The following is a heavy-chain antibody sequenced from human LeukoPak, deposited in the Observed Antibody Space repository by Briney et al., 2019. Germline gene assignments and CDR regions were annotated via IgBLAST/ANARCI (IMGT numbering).Heavy chain of an antibody. CDR3: ARADFWSGQAHMDV. CDR2: MVGSGET. J-gene: IGHJ6*03. Sequence: GGSLRLSCVASGFSFGNYAVTWVRQAPGKGLEWVSGMVGSGETYYADSVKGRFTISRDNAKNSLYLQMNSLRAEDTAVYYCARADFWSGQAHMDVWGKGTTVTVSS. D-gene: IGHD3-3*01. CDR1: GFSFGNYA. V-gene: IGHV3-69-1*01.